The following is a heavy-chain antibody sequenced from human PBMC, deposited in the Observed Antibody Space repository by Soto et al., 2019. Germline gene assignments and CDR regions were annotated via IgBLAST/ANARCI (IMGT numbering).Heavy chain of an antibody. CDR1: GYNFTSYW. V-gene: IGHV5-51*01. D-gene: IGHD5-12*01. J-gene: IGHJ4*02. CDR2: IYPGDSDT. CDR3: ARLKGDGHNYSPLYY. Sequence: PGESLKISCKGSGYNFTSYWIGWVRQMPGKGLEWMGIIYPGDSDTRYSPSFQGQVTISADKSISTAYLQWSSLKASDSAMYYCARLKGDGHNYSPLYYWGQGTLVTVSS.